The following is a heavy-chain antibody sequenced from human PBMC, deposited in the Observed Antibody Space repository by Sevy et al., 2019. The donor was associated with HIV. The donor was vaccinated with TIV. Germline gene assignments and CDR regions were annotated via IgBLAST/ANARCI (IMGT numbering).Heavy chain of an antibody. CDR2: IYTTDSDA. Sequence: GESLKISCKASGDSFTSSWIGWVRQVPGKGLEWMGIIYTTDSDARYSPSFEGQVTISVDKSISTAYLQWSSLKASDTAMYYCARRGASGGWYHFDYWGQGTLVTVSS. D-gene: IGHD6-19*01. J-gene: IGHJ4*02. CDR1: GDSFTSSW. CDR3: ARRGASGGWYHFDY. V-gene: IGHV5-51*01.